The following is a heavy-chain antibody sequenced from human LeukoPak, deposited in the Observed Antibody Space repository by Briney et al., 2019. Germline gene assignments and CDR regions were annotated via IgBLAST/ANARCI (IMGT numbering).Heavy chain of an antibody. Sequence: NLGESLKISCKGSGYSFTSYWIGWVRQMPGKGLEWMGIIYPGDSDTRYSPSFQGQVTISADKSISTAYLQWSSLKASDTAMYYCARPGSPEEGRWELLDWGQGTLVTVSS. CDR3: ARPGSPEEGRWELLD. J-gene: IGHJ4*02. V-gene: IGHV5-51*01. CDR1: GYSFTSYW. D-gene: IGHD1-26*01. CDR2: IYPGDSDT.